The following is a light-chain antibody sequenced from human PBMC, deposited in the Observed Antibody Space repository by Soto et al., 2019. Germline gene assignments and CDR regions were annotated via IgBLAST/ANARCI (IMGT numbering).Light chain of an antibody. J-gene: IGKJ1*01. Sequence: DIQMTQSPSTLPASVGDRVTITCRASQGISRYLAWYQQKPGKAPKVLISATSNLQSGVPSRFSGSGSGTDFTLTISSLQPEDFGTYYCQQSYSTPRTFGQGTKVDIK. V-gene: IGKV1-39*01. CDR2: ATS. CDR3: QQSYSTPRT. CDR1: QGISRY.